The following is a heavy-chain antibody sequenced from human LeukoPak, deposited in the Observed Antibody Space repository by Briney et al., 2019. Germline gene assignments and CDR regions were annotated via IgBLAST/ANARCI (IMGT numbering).Heavy chain of an antibody. V-gene: IGHV3-30*02. Sequence: GGSLRLSCAASGFTFSSYGMHWVRQAPGKGLEWVAFIRYDGSNKYYADSVKGRFTISRDNSKNTLYLQMNSLRAEDTAVYYCAKVTIFGVVIIGNFDYWGQGILVTVSS. D-gene: IGHD3-3*01. J-gene: IGHJ4*02. CDR3: AKVTIFGVVIIGNFDY. CDR2: IRYDGSNK. CDR1: GFTFSSYG.